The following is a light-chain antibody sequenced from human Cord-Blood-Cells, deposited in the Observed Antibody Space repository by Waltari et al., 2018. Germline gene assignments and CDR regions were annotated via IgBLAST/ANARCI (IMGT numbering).Light chain of an antibody. CDR1: ISPGGSYNL. CDR2: EGS. V-gene: IGLV2-23*01. Sequence: ALSQPSSVSGSPGPPFTISCTGTISPGGSYNLPACYQQHPGKAPKLMIYEGSKRPSGVSNRFSGSKSGTTASLTISGLQAEDEADYYCCSYAGSSTWGVGGGTKLTVL. J-gene: IGLJ2*01. CDR3: CSYAGSSTWG.